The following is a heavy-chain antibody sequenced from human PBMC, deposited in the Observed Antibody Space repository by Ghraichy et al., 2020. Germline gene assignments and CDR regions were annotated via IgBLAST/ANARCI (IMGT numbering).Heavy chain of an antibody. D-gene: IGHD6-19*01. J-gene: IGHJ3*02. CDR3: TTHREIGWMVDAFDI. CDR2: IKSKTDGGKT. Sequence: GGSLRLSCAASGFTFSNAWMSWVRQAPGKGLEWVGRIKSKTDGGKTDYAAPVKGRFTISRDDSKNTLYLQMNSLKTEDTAVYYCTTHREIGWMVDAFDIWGQGTMVTVSS. CDR1: GFTFSNAW. V-gene: IGHV3-15*01.